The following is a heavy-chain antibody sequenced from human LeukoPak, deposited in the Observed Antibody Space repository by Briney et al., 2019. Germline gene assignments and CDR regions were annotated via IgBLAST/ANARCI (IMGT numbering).Heavy chain of an antibody. CDR1: GFTFSNYY. V-gene: IGHV3-72*01. D-gene: IGHD3-9*01. CDR3: ARAGSILDYYYYMDV. Sequence: PGGSLRLSCAASGFTFSNYYMTWIRQAPGKGLEWVGRTRNKAKSYTTEYAASVKGRFTISRDDSNNSLYLQMNSLKTEDTAVYYCARAGSILDYYYYMDVWGKGTTVTVSS. J-gene: IGHJ6*03. CDR2: TRNKAKSYTT.